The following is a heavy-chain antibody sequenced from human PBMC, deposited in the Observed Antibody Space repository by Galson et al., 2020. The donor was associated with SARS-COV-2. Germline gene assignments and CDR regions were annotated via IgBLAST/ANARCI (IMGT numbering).Heavy chain of an antibody. D-gene: IGHD3-9*01. CDR1: GFTFSNAW. Sequence: GESLKISCAASGFTFSNAWMSWVRQAPGKGLEWVGRIKSKTDGGTTDYAAPVKGRFTISRDDSKNTLYLQMNSLKTEDTAVYYCTTFYSRYAFDWLLFGGDAFDIWGQGTMVTVSS. V-gene: IGHV3-15*01. CDR3: TTFYSRYAFDWLLFGGDAFDI. CDR2: IKSKTDGGTT. J-gene: IGHJ3*02.